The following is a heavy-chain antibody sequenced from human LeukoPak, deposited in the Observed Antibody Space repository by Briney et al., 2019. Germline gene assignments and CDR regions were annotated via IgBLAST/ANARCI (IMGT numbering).Heavy chain of an antibody. V-gene: IGHV1-3*03. CDR1: GFPFTSYA. D-gene: IGHD3-10*01. J-gene: IGHJ4*02. Sequence: ASVKVSCKASGFPFTSYAIHWVRQAPGQRLEWMGWVNADNSNTKYSQEFQGRVTITRDTSASTAYMDLNSLRSEDMAVYYCAKHPSYYYASWSFPEYIDYWGQGTLVTVSS. CDR2: VNADNSNT. CDR3: AKHPSYYYASWSFPEYIDY.